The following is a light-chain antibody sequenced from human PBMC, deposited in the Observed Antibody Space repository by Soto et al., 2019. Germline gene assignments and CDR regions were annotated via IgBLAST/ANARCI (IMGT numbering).Light chain of an antibody. CDR3: GSWDSSLSAYV. V-gene: IGLV1-51*01. CDR1: TSNIGGNS. CDR2: DDN. J-gene: IGLJ1*01. Sequence: QSVLTQPPSVSAAPGQKVTSSCSGSTSNIGGNSVSWYQQLPGTAPKLLIYDDNQRTSGIPDRFSGSKSGTSATLGITGFXTGDEADYYCGSWDSSLSAYVFGTGTKVTVL.